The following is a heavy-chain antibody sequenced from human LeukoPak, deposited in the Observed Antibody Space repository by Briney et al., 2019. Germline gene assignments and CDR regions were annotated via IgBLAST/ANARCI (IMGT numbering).Heavy chain of an antibody. V-gene: IGHV1-3*01. CDR1: GYTFSSYA. D-gene: IGHD3-10*01. CDR2: INAGNGDT. CDR3: ARCRFGEGEYYGMDV. J-gene: IGHJ6*02. Sequence: GASVKVSCKGSGYTFSSYAMHWVRQAPGQRLEWMGWINAGNGDTKYSQKFQGRVTITRDTSATTAYMELSSLRSEDTAVYYCARCRFGEGEYYGMDVWGQGTTVTVSS.